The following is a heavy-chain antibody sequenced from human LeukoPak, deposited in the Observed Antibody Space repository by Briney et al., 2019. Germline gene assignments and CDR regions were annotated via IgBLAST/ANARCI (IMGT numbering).Heavy chain of an antibody. J-gene: IGHJ4*02. CDR2: INAGNGNT. CDR1: GYTFTSCA. Sequence: GASVKVSCKASGYTFTSCAMHWVRQAPGQRLEWMGWINAGNGNTKYSQKFQGRVTITRDTSASTAYMELSSLRSEDTAVYYCARDPLYYYFDYWGQGTLVTVSS. CDR3: ARDPLYYYFDY. D-gene: IGHD3-10*01. V-gene: IGHV1-3*01.